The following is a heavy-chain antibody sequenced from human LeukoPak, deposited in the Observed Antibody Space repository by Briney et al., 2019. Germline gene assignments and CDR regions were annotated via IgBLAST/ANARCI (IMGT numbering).Heavy chain of an antibody. V-gene: IGHV4-30-4*01. J-gene: IGHJ5*02. D-gene: IGHD6-19*01. CDR2: IYYSGST. CDR1: GGSISSGDYY. Sequence: PSETLSLTCTVSGGSISSGDYYWSWIRQPPGKGLEWIGYIYYSGSTYYNPSLKSRVTISVDTSKNQFSLKLSSVTAADTAVYYCARYSSGWRSWFDPWGQGTLVTDSS. CDR3: ARYSSGWRSWFDP.